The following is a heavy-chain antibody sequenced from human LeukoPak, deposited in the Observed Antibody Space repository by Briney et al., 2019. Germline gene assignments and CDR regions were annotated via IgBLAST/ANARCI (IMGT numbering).Heavy chain of an antibody. CDR1: GFTFADYG. Sequence: GGSLRLSCAASGFTFADYGMSWVRQAPGKGLEWVSGVNRNGGTTSYADSVKGRFTISRDNAKNSLYLQMNSLRVEDTALYHCAKGNFNLNHWGQGTLVPVSP. D-gene: IGHD1-7*01. V-gene: IGHV3-20*01. CDR2: VNRNGGTT. CDR3: AKGNFNLNH. J-gene: IGHJ5*02.